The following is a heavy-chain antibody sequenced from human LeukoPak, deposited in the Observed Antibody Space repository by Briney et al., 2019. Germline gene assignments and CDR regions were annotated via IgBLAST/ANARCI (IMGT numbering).Heavy chain of an antibody. D-gene: IGHD3-22*01. V-gene: IGHV3-48*03. CDR2: ISSSGNTI. J-gene: IGHJ1*01. Sequence: PGGSLRLSCAASGFTFSSYEMNWVRQAPGKGLEWVSYISSSGNTIYYADSVKGRFTISRDNAKNSLYLQMNSLRAEDTAVYYCARKNYDNSGYFHHWGRAPWSPSPQ. CDR3: ARKNYDNSGYFHH. CDR1: GFTFSSYE.